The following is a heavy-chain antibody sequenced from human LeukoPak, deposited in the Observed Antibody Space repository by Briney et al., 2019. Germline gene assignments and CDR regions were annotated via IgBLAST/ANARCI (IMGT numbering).Heavy chain of an antibody. D-gene: IGHD3-10*01. V-gene: IGHV3-74*01. CDR1: GFTFSSYW. Sequence: GGSLRLSCAASGFTFSSYWMHWVRQAPGKGLVWVSRINSDGSSTSYADSVKGRFTISRDNAKNTLYLQMNSLRAEDTAVYYCARARNWALITMVRGPLMDVWGQGTTVTVSS. CDR3: ARARNWALITMVRGPLMDV. J-gene: IGHJ6*02. CDR2: INSDGSST.